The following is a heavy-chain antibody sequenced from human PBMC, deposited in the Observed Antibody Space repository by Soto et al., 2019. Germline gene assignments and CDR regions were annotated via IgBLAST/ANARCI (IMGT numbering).Heavy chain of an antibody. D-gene: IGHD1-26*01. CDR3: AHAYGGRSLY. J-gene: IGHJ4*02. CDR1: GFSLPTDRVG. V-gene: IGHV2-5*02. CDR2: IYWDDSK. Sequence: QITLKESGPTLVKPTQTLTLTCTFSGFSLPTDRVGVGWIRQPPGKALEWLAVIYWDDSKTYRPSLKSRLTITKDTSNNQVALTMPDMDPVDTATYYCAHAYGGRSLYWGQGTLVTVSS.